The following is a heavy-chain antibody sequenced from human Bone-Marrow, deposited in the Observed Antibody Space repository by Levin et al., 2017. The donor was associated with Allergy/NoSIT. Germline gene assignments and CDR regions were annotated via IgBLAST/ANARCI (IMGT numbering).Heavy chain of an antibody. CDR3: AKVDTGGWNRGFEH. CDR2: ISGKSESI. CDR1: GFTFADYS. J-gene: IGHJ4*02. D-gene: IGHD2-8*02. Sequence: GGSLRLSCATSGFTFADYSMYWVRLPPGKGLEWVSGISGKSESIGYADSVKGRFITSRDNAKNSLYLQMNSLRPEDTALYYCAKVDTGGWNRGFEHWGQGALDTVSA. V-gene: IGHV3-9*01.